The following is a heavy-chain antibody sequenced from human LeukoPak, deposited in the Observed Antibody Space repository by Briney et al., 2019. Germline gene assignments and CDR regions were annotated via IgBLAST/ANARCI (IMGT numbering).Heavy chain of an antibody. CDR1: GFTFTNFW. CDR2: IHRDGSDK. CDR3: ARWVGGFDY. V-gene: IGHV3-7*05. Sequence: GGSLRLSCAASGFTFTNFWMSWVRQAPGKGLEWVANIHRDGSDKNYVDSVKGRFTISRDNAKNSLDLQMNGLRAEDTAVYYCARWVGGFDYWGQGTLVTVSS. J-gene: IGHJ4*02. D-gene: IGHD2-15*01.